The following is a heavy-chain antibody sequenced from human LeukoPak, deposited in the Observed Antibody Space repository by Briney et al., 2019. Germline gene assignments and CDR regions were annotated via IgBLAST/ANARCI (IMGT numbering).Heavy chain of an antibody. D-gene: IGHD3-10*01. CDR3: ARRESTQSYGMDV. V-gene: IGHV5-51*01. CDR2: IYPDDSDT. J-gene: IGHJ6*02. Sequence: ESLKISCKGSGYSFTNYWIGWVRQMPGKGLEWMGIIYPDDSDTRYCPSFQGQVTISVDKSISTAYLQWSSLKASDTAMYYCARRESTQSYGMDVRGQGTTVTVSS. CDR1: GYSFTNYW.